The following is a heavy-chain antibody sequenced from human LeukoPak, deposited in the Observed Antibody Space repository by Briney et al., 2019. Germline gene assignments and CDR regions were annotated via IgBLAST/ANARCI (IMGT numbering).Heavy chain of an antibody. V-gene: IGHV3-21*01. D-gene: IGHD2-2*01. CDR2: ISSSSSYI. J-gene: IGHJ4*02. CDR3: ARAGEGRFPAALVLSTNDY. CDR1: GFEFGTYA. Sequence: PGGSLRLSCAASGFEFGTYAMTWVRQAPGKGLEWVSSISSSSSYIYYADTVKGRFTISRDNAKNSLYLQMNSLRAEDTAVYYCARAGEGRFPAALVLSTNDYWGQGTLVTVSS.